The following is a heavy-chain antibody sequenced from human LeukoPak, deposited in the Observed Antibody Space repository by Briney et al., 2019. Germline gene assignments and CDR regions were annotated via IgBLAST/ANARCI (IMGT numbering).Heavy chain of an antibody. Sequence: GGSLRLSCAASGFTFRDYYMSWIRQAPGKGLEGVSYISSSSSYTNYADSVKGRFTISRDNAKNSLYLQMNSLRAEDTAVYYCASGITMVRGPTHFDYWGQGTLVTVSS. CDR1: GFTFRDYY. V-gene: IGHV3-11*06. J-gene: IGHJ4*02. D-gene: IGHD3-10*01. CDR3: ASGITMVRGPTHFDY. CDR2: ISSSSSYT.